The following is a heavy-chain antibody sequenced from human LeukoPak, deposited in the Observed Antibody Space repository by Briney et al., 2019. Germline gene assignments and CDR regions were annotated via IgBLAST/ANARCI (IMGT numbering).Heavy chain of an antibody. CDR2: IVSDGSST. J-gene: IGHJ4*02. CDR1: GFTFSRYW. Sequence: GGSLRLSCAASGFTFSRYWMQWVRQAPGKGLVWVSHIVSDGSSTTYADSVKRRFTTSRDNAKNTRYLQMESLRAEDTAVYYCVRDNYGVDYWGQGTLVTVSS. D-gene: IGHD3-10*01. V-gene: IGHV3-74*03. CDR3: VRDNYGVDY.